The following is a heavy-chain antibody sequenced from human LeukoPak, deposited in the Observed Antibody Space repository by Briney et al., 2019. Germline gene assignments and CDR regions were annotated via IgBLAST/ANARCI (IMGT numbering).Heavy chain of an antibody. CDR2: ISSSSSYI. D-gene: IGHD4-17*01. Sequence: GGSLRLSCAASGFTFSSYSMNWVRQAPGKGLEWVSSISSSSSYIHYADSVKGRFTISRDNSKNSVFLQMNSLSAEDTAMYYCARKRLDGDYARFWGQGTLVTVSS. CDR3: ARKRLDGDYARF. J-gene: IGHJ4*02. V-gene: IGHV3-21*01. CDR1: GFTFSSYS.